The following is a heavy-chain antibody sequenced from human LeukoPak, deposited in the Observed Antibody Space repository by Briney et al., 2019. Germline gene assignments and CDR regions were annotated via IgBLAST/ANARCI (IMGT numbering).Heavy chain of an antibody. D-gene: IGHD3-9*01. V-gene: IGHV4-31*03. CDR3: ARLYFDSTYYFDY. CDR2: IYYSGST. J-gene: IGHJ4*02. CDR1: GGSISSGGYY. Sequence: SGTLSLTCTVSGGSISSGGYYWSWIRQHPGKGLEWIGYIYYSGSTYYNPSLKSRVTISVDTSKNQFSLKLSSVTAADTAVYYCARLYFDSTYYFDYWGQGTLVTVSS.